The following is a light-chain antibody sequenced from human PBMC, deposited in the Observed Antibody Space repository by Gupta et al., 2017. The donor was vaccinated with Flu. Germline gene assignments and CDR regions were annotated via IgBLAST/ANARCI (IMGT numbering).Light chain of an antibody. V-gene: IGLV2-11*02. CDR3: SSHAGRVTWV. CDR2: DVT. J-gene: IGLJ1*01. Sequence: QSAPTHPRSVSGPPGHSVTMSCTGSSNDVAGSSRVSWYQQRPGKAPKLILYDVTERPSGVPDRLSGSKSGNTASLTISGLQADDEADYYCSSHAGRVTWVFGTGTTVTVL. CDR1: SNDVAGSSR.